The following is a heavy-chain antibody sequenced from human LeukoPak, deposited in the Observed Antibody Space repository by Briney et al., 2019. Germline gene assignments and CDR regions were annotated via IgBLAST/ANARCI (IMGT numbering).Heavy chain of an antibody. CDR3: AKGGVGGDYYYYGMDV. Sequence: PGGSLRLSCAVSGITLSNYGMSWVRQAPGKGLEWVAGISDSGGRTNYAGSVKGRFTISRDNPKNTLYLQMNSLRAEDTAVYYCAKGGVGGDYYYYGMDVWGQGTTVTVSS. J-gene: IGHJ6*02. CDR2: ISDSGGRT. CDR1: GITLSNYG. V-gene: IGHV3-23*01. D-gene: IGHD3-10*01.